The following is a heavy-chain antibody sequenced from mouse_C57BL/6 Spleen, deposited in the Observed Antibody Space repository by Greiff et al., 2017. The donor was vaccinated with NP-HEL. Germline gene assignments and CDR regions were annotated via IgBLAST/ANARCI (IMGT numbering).Heavy chain of an antibody. V-gene: IGHV1-76*01. CDR3: AREGNYVYFDY. D-gene: IGHD2-1*01. CDR1: GYTFTDYY. CDR2: IYPGSGNT. J-gene: IGHJ2*01. Sequence: QVQLQQSGAELVRPGASVKLSCKASGYTFTDYYINWVKQRPGQGLEWIARIYPGSGNTYYNEKFKGKATLTAEKSSSTAYMQLSSLTSEDSAVYFCAREGNYVYFDYWGQGTTLTVSS.